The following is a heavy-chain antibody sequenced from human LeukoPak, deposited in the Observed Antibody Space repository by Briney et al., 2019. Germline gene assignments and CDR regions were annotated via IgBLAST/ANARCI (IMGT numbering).Heavy chain of an antibody. CDR1: GYTFTSYD. D-gene: IGHD5-12*01. Sequence: ASVKVSCKASGYTFTSYDISWVRQAPGQGLEWMGRISAYNGNTNYAQKLQGRVTMTTDTSTRTVYMELRSLRSDDTAVYYCARDGYSGYDWVYWGQGTLVTVSS. J-gene: IGHJ4*02. CDR2: ISAYNGNT. CDR3: ARDGYSGYDWVY. V-gene: IGHV1-18*04.